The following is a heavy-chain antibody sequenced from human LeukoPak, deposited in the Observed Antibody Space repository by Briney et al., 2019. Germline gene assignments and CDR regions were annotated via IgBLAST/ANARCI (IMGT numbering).Heavy chain of an antibody. J-gene: IGHJ5*02. CDR3: ARAVSNLDYGEPHMLFDP. CDR1: GGSFSGYY. V-gene: IGHV4-34*01. Sequence: SETLSLTCAVYGGSFSGYYWSWIRQPPGKGLEWIGEINHSGSTNYNPSPKSRVTISVDTSKNQFSLKLSSVTAADTAVYYCARAVSNLDYGEPHMLFDPWGQGTLVTVSS. D-gene: IGHD4-17*01. CDR2: INHSGST.